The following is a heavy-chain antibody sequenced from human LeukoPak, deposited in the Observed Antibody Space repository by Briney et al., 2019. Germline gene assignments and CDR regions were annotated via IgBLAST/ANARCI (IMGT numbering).Heavy chain of an antibody. CDR3: ARERYSIAVAGTIDP. J-gene: IGHJ5*02. CDR1: GGSISSYY. CDR2: IYCSGST. D-gene: IGHD6-19*01. Sequence: SETLSLTCTVSGGSISSYYWSWIRQPPGKGLEWIGYIYCSGSTNYNPSLKSRVTISVDTSKNQFSLKLSSVTAADTAVYYCARERYSIAVAGTIDPWGQGTLVTVSS. V-gene: IGHV4-59*01.